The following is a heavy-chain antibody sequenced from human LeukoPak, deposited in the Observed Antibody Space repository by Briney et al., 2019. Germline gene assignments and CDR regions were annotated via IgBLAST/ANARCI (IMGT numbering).Heavy chain of an antibody. CDR1: GGSISSGGYY. CDR2: INHSGST. CDR3: ARAAPNMYYYYGMDV. J-gene: IGHJ6*02. Sequence: SQTLSLTCTVSGGSISSGGYYWSWIRHHPGKWLEWIGEINHSGSTNYNPSLKSRVTISVDTSKNQFSLKLSSVTAADTAVYYCARAAPNMYYYYGMDVWGQGTTVTVSS. V-gene: IGHV4-31*03.